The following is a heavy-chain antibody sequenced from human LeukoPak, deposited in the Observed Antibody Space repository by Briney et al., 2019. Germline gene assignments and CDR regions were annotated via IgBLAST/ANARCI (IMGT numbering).Heavy chain of an antibody. CDR1: GFTFSSYS. CDR2: ISSSSSYI. Sequence: GGSLRLSCAASGFTFSSYSMNWVRQAPGKGLEWVSSISSSSSYIYYADSVKGRFTISRDNAKNSLYLQMNSLRAEDTALYYCAKDLDSSGSYYNGFDYWGQGTLVTVSS. V-gene: IGHV3-21*04. CDR3: AKDLDSSGSYYNGFDY. D-gene: IGHD3-10*01. J-gene: IGHJ4*02.